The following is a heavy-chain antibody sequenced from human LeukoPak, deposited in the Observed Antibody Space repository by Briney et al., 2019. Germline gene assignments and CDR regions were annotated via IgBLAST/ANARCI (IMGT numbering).Heavy chain of an antibody. CDR3: ARGRGWFGDLGY. Sequence: PLGTLSLSCAVSGGSLSRFYRSWIRQPPGKGLEWIGYIYNSGSTNYNPSVKSRVTISVDKSKNQFSLRLTSVTAADTAVYYCARGRGWFGDLGYWGQGTLVTVPS. V-gene: IGHV4-59*01. CDR1: GGSLSRFY. J-gene: IGHJ4*02. D-gene: IGHD3-10*01. CDR2: IYNSGST.